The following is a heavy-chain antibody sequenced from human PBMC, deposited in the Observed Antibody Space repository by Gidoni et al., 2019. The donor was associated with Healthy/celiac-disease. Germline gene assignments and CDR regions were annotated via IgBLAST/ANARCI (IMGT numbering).Heavy chain of an antibody. Sequence: QVQRVESWGGVVKPGRSLRLSCAASGFPFSSYGMHWVRQAPGKGLEWVAVIWYDVSNKYYADSVKGRFTISRDKSKNTLYLQMNSLRAEDTAVYYCARESPWCGVYYGSGCTTFDYWGQGTLVTVSS. D-gene: IGHD3-10*01. J-gene: IGHJ4*02. CDR3: ARESPWCGVYYGSGCTTFDY. CDR1: GFPFSSYG. CDR2: IWYDVSNK. V-gene: IGHV3-33*01.